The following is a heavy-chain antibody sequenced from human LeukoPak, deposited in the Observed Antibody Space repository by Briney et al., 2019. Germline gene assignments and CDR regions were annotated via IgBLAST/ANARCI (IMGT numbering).Heavy chain of an antibody. CDR1: GFDFNTYS. J-gene: IGHJ6*03. Sequence: GDSLRLSCAASGFDFNTYSMNWVRQAPGKRLDWVSSIDSTSGYIYYADSVKGRFTISRDNAKNSLYLQMNSLRAEDTAVYYCARAPRWTVTTFFVGVYYYYYMDVWGKGTTVTVSS. D-gene: IGHD4-17*01. CDR2: IDSTSGYI. CDR3: ARAPRWTVTTFFVGVYYYYYMDV. V-gene: IGHV3-21*01.